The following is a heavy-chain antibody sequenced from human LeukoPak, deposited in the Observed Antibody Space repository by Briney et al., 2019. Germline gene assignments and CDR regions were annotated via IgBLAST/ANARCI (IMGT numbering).Heavy chain of an antibody. CDR3: ARDESSGSYYFDY. V-gene: IGHV1-2*02. J-gene: IGHJ4*02. D-gene: IGHD1-26*01. Sequence: ASVKVSCKAFGYTITGYYIHWVRQAPGQGLEWMGWINPNNGGTNSAQKFQGRVTMTRDTSIGTAYMELNRLTYDDTAVYYCARDESSGSYYFDYWGQGTLVTVSS. CDR1: GYTITGYY. CDR2: INPNNGGT.